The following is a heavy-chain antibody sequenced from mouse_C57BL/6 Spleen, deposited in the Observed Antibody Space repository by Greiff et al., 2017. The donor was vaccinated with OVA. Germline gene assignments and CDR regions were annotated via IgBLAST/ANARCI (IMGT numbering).Heavy chain of an antibody. J-gene: IGHJ2*01. CDR2: ISYDGSN. D-gene: IGHD1-1*01. Sequence: VQLKESGPGLVKPSQSLSLTCSVTGYSITSGYYWNWIRQFPGNKLEWMGYISYDGSNNYNPSLKNRISITRDTSKNQFFLTLNSVTTEDTATYYCARDGSSYFDYWGQGTTLTVSS. V-gene: IGHV3-6*01. CDR1: GYSITSGYY. CDR3: ARDGSSYFDY.